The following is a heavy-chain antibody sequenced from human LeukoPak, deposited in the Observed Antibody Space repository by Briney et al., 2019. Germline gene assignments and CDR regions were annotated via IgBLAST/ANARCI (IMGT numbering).Heavy chain of an antibody. CDR1: GFTFNNYG. CDR2: IRFDENNK. Sequence: GGSLRLSCAASGFTFNNYGMHWVRQAPGKGLEWVAFIRFDENNKYYADSVKGRFTISRDNSKNTVYLQMNSLRAEDTAVYSCAKDITTFGARRPFDYWGQGTLVTVSS. J-gene: IGHJ4*02. D-gene: IGHD3-10*01. CDR3: AKDITTFGARRPFDY. V-gene: IGHV3-30*02.